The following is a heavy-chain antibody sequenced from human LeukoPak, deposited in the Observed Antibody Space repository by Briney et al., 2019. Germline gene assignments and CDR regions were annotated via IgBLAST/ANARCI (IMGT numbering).Heavy chain of an antibody. V-gene: IGHV4-31*03. Sequence: SETLSLTCTVSGGSISSGGYYWSWIRQHPGKGLEWIGYIYYSGSTYYNPSLKSRVTISVDTSKNQFSLKLSSVTAADTAVYYCARARVDTAMAEHFDYWGHGTLVTVSS. D-gene: IGHD5-18*01. CDR3: ARARVDTAMAEHFDY. CDR1: GGSISSGGYY. J-gene: IGHJ4*01. CDR2: IYYSGST.